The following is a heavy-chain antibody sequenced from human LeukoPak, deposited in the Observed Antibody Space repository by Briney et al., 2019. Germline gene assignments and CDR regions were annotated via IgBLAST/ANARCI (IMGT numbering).Heavy chain of an antibody. CDR1: GFTFSNYG. V-gene: IGHV3-23*01. CDR3: AKGFRGAATDAFDI. CDR2: IRSSGGST. J-gene: IGHJ3*02. D-gene: IGHD3-10*01. Sequence: PGGSLRLSCAASGFTFSNYGMHWVRQAPDKGLEWVSLIRSSGGSTDYADSVKGRFAISRDNSKNTLYLQMNSLRAEDTAVYYCAKGFRGAATDAFDIWGQGTMVTVSS.